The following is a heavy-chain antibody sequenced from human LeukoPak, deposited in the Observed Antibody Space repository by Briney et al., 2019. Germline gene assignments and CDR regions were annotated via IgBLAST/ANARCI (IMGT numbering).Heavy chain of an antibody. CDR2: ISGSGGST. CDR1: GFTFSSYA. D-gene: IGHD3-10*01. V-gene: IGHV3-23*01. Sequence: GGSLRLSCAASGFTFSSYAMSWVRQAPGKGPEWVSAISGSGGSTSHADSVKGRFTISRDHSKNTLYLQMNSLRAEDTAVYYCAKMSSYYYGSGSHPDYWGQGTLVTVSS. CDR3: AKMSSYYYGSGSHPDY. J-gene: IGHJ4*02.